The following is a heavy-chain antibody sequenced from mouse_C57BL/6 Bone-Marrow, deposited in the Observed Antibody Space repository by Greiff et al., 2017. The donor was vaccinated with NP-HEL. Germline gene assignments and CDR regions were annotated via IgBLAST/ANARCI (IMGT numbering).Heavy chain of an antibody. CDR1: GYTFTDYY. J-gene: IGHJ3*01. V-gene: IGHV1-84*01. D-gene: IGHD2-1*01. CDR3: ARHRYGNYVEFAY. Sequence: VQRVESGPELVKPGASVKISCKASGYTFTDYYINWVKQRPRQGLEWIGWIYPGSGNTKYNEKFKGKATLTVDTSSSTAYMQLSSLTSEDSAVYFCARHRYGNYVEFAYWGQGTLVTVSA. CDR2: IYPGSGNT.